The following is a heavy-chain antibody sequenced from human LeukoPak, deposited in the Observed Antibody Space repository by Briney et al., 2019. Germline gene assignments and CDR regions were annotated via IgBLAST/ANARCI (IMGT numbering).Heavy chain of an antibody. J-gene: IGHJ3*02. D-gene: IGHD3-9*01. CDR3: ARDRRDYDILTGYYPDAFDI. V-gene: IGHV4-59*01. Sequence: PSETLSLTCTVSGGSISSYYWSWIRQPPGKGLEWIGYIYYSGSTNYNPSLKSRDTISVDTSKNQFSLKLSSVTAADTAVYYCARDRRDYDILTGYYPDAFDIWGQGTMVTVSS. CDR1: GGSISSYY. CDR2: IYYSGST.